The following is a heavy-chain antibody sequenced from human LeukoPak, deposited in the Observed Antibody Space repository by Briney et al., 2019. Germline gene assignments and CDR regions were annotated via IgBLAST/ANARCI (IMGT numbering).Heavy chain of an antibody. D-gene: IGHD4-23*01. Sequence: SGTLSLTCGVSGGSISGTNWWSWVRQPPGQGLEWIGEISLAGQTNYNPSLNGRVTMSLDKSSNQLSLHLTSVTAADTAVYYCARAGGYGGAAAYWGQGTLVTVSS. CDR3: ARAGGYGGAAAY. CDR2: ISLAGQT. CDR1: GGSISGTNW. V-gene: IGHV4-4*02. J-gene: IGHJ4*02.